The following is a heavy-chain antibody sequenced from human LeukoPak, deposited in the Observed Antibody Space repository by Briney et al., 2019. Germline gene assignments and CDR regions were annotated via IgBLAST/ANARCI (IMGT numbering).Heavy chain of an antibody. D-gene: IGHD5-12*01. CDR2: IYSNGST. J-gene: IGHJ6*02. CDR1: GFTASSNY. CDR3: ARGRYEFSAGMDV. V-gene: IGHV3-53*01. Sequence: PGGSLRLSCAASGFTASSNYMSWVRQAPGKGLQWVSVIYSNGSTTYADSVRGRFTISRDDSKNTVFLQMNSLRAEDTAVYYCARGRYEFSAGMDVWGQGTTVTVSS.